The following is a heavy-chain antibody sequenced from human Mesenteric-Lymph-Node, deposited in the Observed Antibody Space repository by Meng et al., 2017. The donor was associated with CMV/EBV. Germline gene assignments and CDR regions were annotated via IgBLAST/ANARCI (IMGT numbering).Heavy chain of an antibody. D-gene: IGHD3-10*01. Sequence: SETLSLTCTVSSGSISSTSYYWGWIRQPPGKGLEWIGSMYSGGNTYYNPSLKSRVSVSLDTSKNQFSLRLNSVTAADTAVYYCARDSYHYGSSTYNWFDPWGQGILVTVSS. CDR3: ARDSYHYGSSTYNWFDP. CDR1: SGSISSTSYY. CDR2: MYSGGNT. J-gene: IGHJ5*02. V-gene: IGHV4-39*07.